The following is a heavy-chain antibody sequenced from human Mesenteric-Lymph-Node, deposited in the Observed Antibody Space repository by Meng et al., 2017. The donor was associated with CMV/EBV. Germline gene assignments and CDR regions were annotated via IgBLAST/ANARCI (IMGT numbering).Heavy chain of an antibody. D-gene: IGHD3-10*01. Sequence: GLTFRDYYMSWIRQAPGKGLEWVSYISGIGSAIYFADSVKGRFTISRDNAKNSLYLQMNSLRAEDTAVYYCARNYYGSGGGNWFDPWGQGTLVTVSS. CDR1: GLTFRDYY. V-gene: IGHV3-11*01. J-gene: IGHJ5*02. CDR3: ARNYYGSGGGNWFDP. CDR2: ISGIGSAI.